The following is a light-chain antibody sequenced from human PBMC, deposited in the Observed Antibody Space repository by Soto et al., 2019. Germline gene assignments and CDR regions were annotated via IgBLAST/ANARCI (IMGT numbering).Light chain of an antibody. CDR2: GAS. J-gene: IGKJ1*01. CDR3: QQSYFILGT. CDR1: QSISSY. Sequence: DIQMTQSPSSLSASVGYRVTITCRASQSISSYLNWYQQKPGKAPKLLIFGASNLHIGVPSRFSGSGSGTEFTLTISNLLREDFATYCCQQSYFILGTFGRGTKVDIK. V-gene: IGKV1-39*01.